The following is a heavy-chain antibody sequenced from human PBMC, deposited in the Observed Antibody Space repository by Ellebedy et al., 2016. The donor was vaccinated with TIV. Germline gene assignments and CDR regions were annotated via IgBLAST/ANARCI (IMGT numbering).Heavy chain of an antibody. D-gene: IGHD1-1*01. CDR3: AKETLNDVELEVWGIFDI. J-gene: IGHJ3*02. Sequence: GGSLRLSCAASELTASGNYMSWVRQAPGKGLEWVSVIAIDGTTYYADSVKGRFTISTDNSKSTLYLQMNSLRAEDTAVYYCAKETLNDVELEVWGIFDIWGQGTMVTVSS. CDR2: IAIDGTT. V-gene: IGHV3-66*01. CDR1: ELTASGNY.